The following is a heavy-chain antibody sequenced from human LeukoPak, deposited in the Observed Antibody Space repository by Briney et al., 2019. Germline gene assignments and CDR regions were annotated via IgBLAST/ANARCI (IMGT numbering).Heavy chain of an antibody. V-gene: IGHV4-39*07. CDR3: ARDRDVDDFDS. D-gene: IGHD2-15*01. CDR2: IYYSGST. Sequence: SETLSLTCTVSGGSISSSSYYWGWIRQPPGKGLEWIGSIYYSGSTYHNPSLKSRVTISVDTSKNQFSLKLSSVTAADTAVYYCARDRDVDDFDSWGHGTLVTVSS. CDR1: GGSISSSSYY. J-gene: IGHJ4*01.